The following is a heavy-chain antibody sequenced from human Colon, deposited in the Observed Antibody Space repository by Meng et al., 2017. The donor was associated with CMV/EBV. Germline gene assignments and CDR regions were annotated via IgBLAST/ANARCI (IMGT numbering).Heavy chain of an antibody. CDR2: IYHSRST. D-gene: IGHD3-10*01. J-gene: IGHJ4*02. V-gene: IGHV4-38-2*02. CDR3: VRGLWFGEVDY. CDR1: GYSISSGYY. Sequence: SETLSLTCTVSGYSISSGYYWGWIRQPPGKGLEWIGSIYHSRSTYYNPSLKSRVTISVDTSKNQFSLKLSSVTAADTAVYYCVRGLWFGEVDYWGQGTLVTVSS.